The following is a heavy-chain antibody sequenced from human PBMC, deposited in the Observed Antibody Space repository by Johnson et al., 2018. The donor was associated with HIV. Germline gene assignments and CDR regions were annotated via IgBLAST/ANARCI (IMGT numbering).Heavy chain of an antibody. D-gene: IGHD1-1*01. Sequence: QVQLVESGGGVVQPGRSLRLSCAASGFTFSSYAMHWVRQAPGKGLEWVAVISYDGSNKYYADSVKGRFTISRDNAKNTLYLQMNSLRAEDTAVYYCARESGGQYGKGAFDIWGQGTMVTVSS. J-gene: IGHJ3*02. CDR1: GFTFSSYA. V-gene: IGHV3-30-3*01. CDR3: ARESGGQYGKGAFDI. CDR2: ISYDGSNK.